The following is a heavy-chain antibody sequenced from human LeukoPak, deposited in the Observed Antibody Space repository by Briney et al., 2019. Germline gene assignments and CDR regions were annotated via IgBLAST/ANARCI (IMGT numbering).Heavy chain of an antibody. D-gene: IGHD3-3*01. CDR1: GGSISSSSYY. CDR3: ARSKNYDFWSGYYFDY. Sequence: PSETLSLTCTVSGGSISSSSYYWGWIRQPPGKGLEWIGSIYYSGSTYYNPSLKCRVTISVDTSKNQFSLKLSSVTAADTAVYYCARSKNYDFWSGYYFDYWGQGTLVTVSS. V-gene: IGHV4-39*07. CDR2: IYYSGST. J-gene: IGHJ4*02.